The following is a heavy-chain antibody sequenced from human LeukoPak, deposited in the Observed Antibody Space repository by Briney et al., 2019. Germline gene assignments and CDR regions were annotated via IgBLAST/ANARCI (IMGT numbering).Heavy chain of an antibody. J-gene: IGHJ3*01. D-gene: IGHD7-27*01. CDR3: ARDSRLGTPDDAFDL. CDR1: GYTLTELS. CDR2: FDPEDGET. Sequence: ASVKVSCKVSGYTLTELSMHWVRQAPGKGLEWMGGFDPEDGETIYAQKFQGRVTMTEDTSTDTAYMELSSLRAEDTAVYYCARDSRLGTPDDAFDLWGQGTMVTVSS. V-gene: IGHV1-24*01.